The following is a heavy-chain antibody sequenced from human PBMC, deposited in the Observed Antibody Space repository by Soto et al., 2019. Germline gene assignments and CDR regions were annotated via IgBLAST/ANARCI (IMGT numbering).Heavy chain of an antibody. V-gene: IGHV3-23*01. CDR1: GFTFSSYA. J-gene: IGHJ4*02. CDR2: ISGSGGST. CDR3: AKDDPASRAYYYDSSGFDY. D-gene: IGHD3-22*01. Sequence: PGGSLRLSCAASGFTFSSYAMSWVRQAPGKGLEWVSAISGSGGSTYYADSVKGRFTISRDNSKNTLYLQMNSLRAEDTAVYYCAKDDPASRAYYYDSSGFDYWGQGTRVTVSS.